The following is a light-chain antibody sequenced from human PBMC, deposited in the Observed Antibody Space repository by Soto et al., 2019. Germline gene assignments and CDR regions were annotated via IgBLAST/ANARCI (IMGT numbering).Light chain of an antibody. CDR2: FAS. J-gene: IGKJ2*01. CDR3: QQSYSTPHT. V-gene: IGKV1-39*01. Sequence: DIQMTQSPSSLSASVGDRVTITCWASQTIDKYLNWYQQKAGEAPKLLIFFASSLQSGVPSRFSGGGSGTDFTLTITSLQPEDFAAYYCQQSYSTPHTFGQGTKLEIK. CDR1: QTIDKY.